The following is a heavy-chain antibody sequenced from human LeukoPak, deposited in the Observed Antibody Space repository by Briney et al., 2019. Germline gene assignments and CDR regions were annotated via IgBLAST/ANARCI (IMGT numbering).Heavy chain of an antibody. CDR1: GGSISSSSYY. J-gene: IGHJ4*02. Sequence: SETLSLTCTVSGGSISSSSYYWGWIRQPPRKGLEWIGSIYYSGSTYYNPSLKSRVTISVDTSKNQFSLKLSSVTAADTAVYYCARSSSSWYGDYFDYWGQGTLVTVSS. CDR2: IYYSGST. CDR3: ARSSSSWYGDYFDY. D-gene: IGHD6-13*01. V-gene: IGHV4-39*01.